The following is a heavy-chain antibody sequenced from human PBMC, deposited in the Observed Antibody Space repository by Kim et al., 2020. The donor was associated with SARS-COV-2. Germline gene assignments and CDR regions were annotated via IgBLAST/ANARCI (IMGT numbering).Heavy chain of an antibody. D-gene: IGHD4-17*01. CDR2: VHYSANT. CDR3: ARHGGMTTVTGTYYY. CDR1: GGSINNNNYY. J-gene: IGHJ6*01. Sequence: SETLSLTCTVSGGSINNNNYYWGWIRQPPGKGLEWIGTVHYSANTYYNPSLKSRVTIAADTSRNYFSLRLTSVTAADTAPYYCARHGGMTTVTGTYYY. V-gene: IGHV4-39*01.